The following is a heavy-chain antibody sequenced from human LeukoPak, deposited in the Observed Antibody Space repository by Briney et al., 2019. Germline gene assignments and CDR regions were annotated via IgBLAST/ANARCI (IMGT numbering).Heavy chain of an antibody. CDR2: INHSGST. J-gene: IGHJ4*02. Sequence: SETLSLTCTVSGGAISSYYWSWIRQPPGKGLEWIGEINHSGSTNYNPSLKSRVTISVDTSKNQFSLKLSSVTAADTAVYYCARGRPYGDYLGYWGQGTLVTVSS. CDR3: ARGRPYGDYLGY. D-gene: IGHD4-17*01. V-gene: IGHV4-34*01. CDR1: GGAISSYY.